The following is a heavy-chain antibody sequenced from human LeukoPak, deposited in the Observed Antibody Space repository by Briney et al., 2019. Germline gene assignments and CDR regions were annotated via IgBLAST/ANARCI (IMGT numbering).Heavy chain of an antibody. CDR1: GGSISSYY. CDR2: IYYSGST. CDR3: ARDCTNAGSGMDV. D-gene: IGHD2-8*01. J-gene: IGHJ6*02. Sequence: SETRSLTCTVSGGSISSYYWSWIRQPPGKGLEWIGYIYYSGSTNYNHSLKSRVTISVDTSKNQFSLKLSSVTAADTAVYYCARDCTNAGSGMDVWGQGTTVTVSS. V-gene: IGHV4-59*01.